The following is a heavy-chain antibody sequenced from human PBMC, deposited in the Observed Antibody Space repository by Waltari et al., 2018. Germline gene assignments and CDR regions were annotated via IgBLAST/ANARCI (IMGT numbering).Heavy chain of an antibody. CDR2: ISGSCGST. V-gene: IGHV3-23*01. Sequence: EVQLLESGGGLVQPGGSLRLSCAASGFTFSSYAMSWVRQAPGKGLEWVSAISGSCGSTYYADSVKGRFTISRDNSKNTLYLQMNSLRAEDTAVYYCAKLDYCSSTSCHGAFDYWGQGTLVTVSS. CDR1: GFTFSSYA. CDR3: AKLDYCSSTSCHGAFDY. D-gene: IGHD2-2*01. J-gene: IGHJ4*02.